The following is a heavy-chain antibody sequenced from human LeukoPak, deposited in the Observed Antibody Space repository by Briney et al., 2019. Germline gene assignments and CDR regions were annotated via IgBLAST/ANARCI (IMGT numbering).Heavy chain of an antibody. V-gene: IGHV3-11*01. D-gene: IGHD2-2*01. J-gene: IGHJ4*02. CDR3: ARDYCSGTSCYGKFYFDY. CDR2: ISSNGNTI. CDR1: GFTFSEYY. Sequence: KPGGSLRLSCAASGFTFSEYYMSWIRQAPGKGLEWVSYISSNGNTIYYADSVKGRFTISRDNAKNSLYLQMNSLRAEDTAVYYCARDYCSGTSCYGKFYFDYWGQGTLVTVSS.